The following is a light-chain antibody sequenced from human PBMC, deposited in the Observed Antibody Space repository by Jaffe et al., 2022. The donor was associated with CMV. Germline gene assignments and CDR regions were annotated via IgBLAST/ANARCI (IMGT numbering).Light chain of an antibody. Sequence: DIVMTQSPDSLAVSLGERATVNCKSSQSVLSSSNNKNYLAWFQKKPGQPPKLLISWASTRESGVPDRFSGSGSGTDFTLTISSLQAEDVAVYYCQQYHSGPLTFGGGTKVEIK. V-gene: IGKV4-1*01. CDR1: QSVLSSSNNKNY. J-gene: IGKJ4*01. CDR3: QQYHSGPLT. CDR2: WAS.